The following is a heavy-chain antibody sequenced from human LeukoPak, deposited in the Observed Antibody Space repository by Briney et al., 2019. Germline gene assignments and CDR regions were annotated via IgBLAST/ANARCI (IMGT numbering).Heavy chain of an antibody. CDR2: ISGSSGST. V-gene: IGHV3-23*01. J-gene: IGHJ6*02. D-gene: IGHD2-21*02. Sequence: PGGSLRLSCAASGFTFSTYAMSWVRQAPGKGLEWVSVISGSSGSTYYADSVKGRFTISRDNSKNTLYLQMNSLRAEDTAVYYCAREVTYGMDVWGQGTTDTVSS. CDR3: AREVTYGMDV. CDR1: GFTFSTYA.